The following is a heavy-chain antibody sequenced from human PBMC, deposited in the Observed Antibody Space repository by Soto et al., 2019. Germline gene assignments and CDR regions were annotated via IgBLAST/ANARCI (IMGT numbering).Heavy chain of an antibody. CDR2: IIPILGIA. V-gene: IGHV1-69*02. CDR1: GGTFSSYT. D-gene: IGHD4-17*01. CDR3: ASANYGDYYFDY. Sequence: QVQLVQSGAEVKKPGSSVKVSCKASGGTFSSYTISWVRQAPGQGLEWMGRIIPILGIANYTQKFQGRVTITADKSTSTAYMELSSLRSEDTAVYYCASANYGDYYFDYWGQGTLVTVSS. J-gene: IGHJ4*02.